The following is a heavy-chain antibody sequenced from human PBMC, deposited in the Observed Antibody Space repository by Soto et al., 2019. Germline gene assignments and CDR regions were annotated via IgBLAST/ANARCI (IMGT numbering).Heavy chain of an antibody. V-gene: IGHV3-74*01. CDR2: ISSDETTT. CDR3: GRDRRVGNGYNLGFDY. D-gene: IGHD1-1*01. Sequence: PGGSLRLSCAASGFTFSSYWMHWVRQAPGKGLAWVSRISSDETTTTYANSVKGRFTISRDNSKNTMYVQMNSLKPEDTAVYYCGRDRRVGNGYNLGFDYLGQGTLVTVSS. J-gene: IGHJ4*02. CDR1: GFTFSSYW.